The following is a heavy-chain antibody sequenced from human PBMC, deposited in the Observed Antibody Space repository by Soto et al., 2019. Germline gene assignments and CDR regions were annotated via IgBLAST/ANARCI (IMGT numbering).Heavy chain of an antibody. CDR1: GFTFSSYG. Sequence: PGGSLRLSCAASGFTFSSYGMHWVRQAPGKGLEWVAVIWYDGSNKYYADSVKGRFTISRDNSKNTLYLQMNSPRAEDTAVYYCAKDNLLGPESWGAFDIWGQGTMVTVSS. J-gene: IGHJ3*02. D-gene: IGHD1-26*01. V-gene: IGHV3-33*06. CDR2: IWYDGSNK. CDR3: AKDNLLGPESWGAFDI.